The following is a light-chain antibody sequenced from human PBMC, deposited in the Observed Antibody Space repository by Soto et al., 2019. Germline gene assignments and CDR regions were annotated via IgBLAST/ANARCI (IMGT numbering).Light chain of an antibody. J-gene: IGLJ3*02. Sequence: QSVLTQPPSVSGAPGQRVTISCTGSSSNIGAGYDVHWYQQRPGTAPKLLIFGNINRPSGVPDRFSGSKSGTSASLAITGLQAEDEADYYCQAYDHSLGVSVLFGGGTKLTVL. V-gene: IGLV1-40*01. CDR3: QAYDHSLGVSVL. CDR1: SSNIGAGYD. CDR2: GNI.